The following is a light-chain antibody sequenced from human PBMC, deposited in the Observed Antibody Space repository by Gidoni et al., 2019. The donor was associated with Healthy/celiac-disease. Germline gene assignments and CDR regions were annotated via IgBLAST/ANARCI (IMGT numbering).Light chain of an antibody. CDR2: AAS. Sequence: DIQMTQSPSSLSASVGDRVTITCRASQSISSYLNWYQQKPGKAPNLLIYAASSLQSGVPSRFSGSGSGTDFTLTISSLQPEDFATYYCQRSYSTPRTFGGGTKVEIK. V-gene: IGKV1-39*01. CDR1: QSISSY. CDR3: QRSYSTPRT. J-gene: IGKJ4*01.